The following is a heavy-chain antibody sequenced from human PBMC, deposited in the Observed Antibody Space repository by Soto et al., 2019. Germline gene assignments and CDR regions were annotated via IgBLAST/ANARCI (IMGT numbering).Heavy chain of an antibody. D-gene: IGHD6-6*01. CDR3: AKRSNKQLVGAVDY. CDR1: GFTFSSYA. CDR2: ISGSGGSS. Sequence: GGSLRLSCAASGFTFSSYAMSWVRQAPGKGLEWVSAISGSGGSSYYADSVKGRFTISRDNSKNTLYLQMNSLRAEDTAVYYCAKRSNKQLVGAVDYWGQGTLVTVSS. V-gene: IGHV3-23*01. J-gene: IGHJ4*02.